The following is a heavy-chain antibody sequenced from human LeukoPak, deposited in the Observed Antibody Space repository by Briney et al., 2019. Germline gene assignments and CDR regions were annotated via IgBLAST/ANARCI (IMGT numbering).Heavy chain of an antibody. CDR2: IYYSGST. Sequence: PSETLSLTCTVSGGSISSSSYYWGWIRQPPGKGLEWIGYIYYSGSTNYNPSLKSRVTISVDTSKNQFSLKLSSVTAADTAVYYCARHRLSSSWYAYFQHWGQGTLVTVSS. CDR3: ARHRLSSSWYAYFQH. V-gene: IGHV4-61*05. J-gene: IGHJ1*01. CDR1: GGSISSSSYY. D-gene: IGHD6-13*01.